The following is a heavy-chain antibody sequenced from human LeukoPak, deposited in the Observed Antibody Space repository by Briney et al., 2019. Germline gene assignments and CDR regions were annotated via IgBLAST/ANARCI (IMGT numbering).Heavy chain of an antibody. CDR1: GYTLTEMS. CDR3: ARDRVGGDLTGVSLY. D-gene: IGHD4-17*01. Sequence: ASVKVSCKVSGYTLTEMSIHWVRQAPGQGLEWMGWISAYNGNTHYAQKFRGRLTLTTETSTSTAYLELRSLKSDDTAVYYCARDRVGGDLTGVSLYWGQGTLVTVSS. J-gene: IGHJ4*01. CDR2: ISAYNGNT. V-gene: IGHV1-18*01.